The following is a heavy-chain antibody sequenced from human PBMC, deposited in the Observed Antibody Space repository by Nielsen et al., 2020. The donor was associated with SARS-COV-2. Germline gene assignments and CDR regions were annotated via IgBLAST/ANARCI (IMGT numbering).Heavy chain of an antibody. CDR2: MNPNSGNT. J-gene: IGHJ6*02. Sequence: WVRQAPGQGLEWMGWMNPNSGNTGYAQKFQGRVTMTRNTSISTAYMELSSLRSEDTAVYYCARAYWGRNGGSSWYPQYYYYGMDVWGQGTTVTVSS. V-gene: IGHV1-8*01. CDR3: ARAYWGRNGGSSWYPQYYYYGMDV. D-gene: IGHD6-13*01.